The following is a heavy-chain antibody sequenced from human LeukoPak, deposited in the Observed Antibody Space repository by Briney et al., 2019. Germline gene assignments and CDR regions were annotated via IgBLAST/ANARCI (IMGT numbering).Heavy chain of an antibody. J-gene: IGHJ4*02. CDR2: TYFRSKWYN. Sequence: SQTLSLTCAISGDSVSSNSAVWNWIRQSPSRGLEWLGRTYFRSKWYNEYAASVKSRITINPDTSKNQFSLQLNSVTSEDTAVYHCARDRGGWFEFDCWGQGTLVTVSS. CDR3: ARDRGGWFEFDC. D-gene: IGHD6-19*01. V-gene: IGHV6-1*01. CDR1: GDSVSSNSAV.